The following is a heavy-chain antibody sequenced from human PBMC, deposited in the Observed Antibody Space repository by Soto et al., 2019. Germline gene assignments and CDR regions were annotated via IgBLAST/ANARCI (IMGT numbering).Heavy chain of an antibody. Sequence: QVQLQESGPGLVKPSQTLSLTCTVSGGSISSGGYYWSWIRQHPGKGLEWIGYIYYSGSTYYNPSLKSRVTISVDTSKNQFSLKLSSVTAADTAVYYCARGLAPYDHVWGSRGRYLDYWGQGTLVTVSS. CDR3: ARGLAPYDHVWGSRGRYLDY. D-gene: IGHD3-16*01. J-gene: IGHJ4*02. V-gene: IGHV4-31*03. CDR1: GGSISSGGYY. CDR2: IYYSGST.